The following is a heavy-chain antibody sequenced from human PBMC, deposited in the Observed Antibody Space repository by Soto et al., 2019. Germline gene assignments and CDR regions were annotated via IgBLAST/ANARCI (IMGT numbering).Heavy chain of an antibody. CDR1: GFTFSSYA. D-gene: IGHD3-10*01. J-gene: IGHJ4*02. V-gene: IGHV3-23*01. CDR3: AKYGYCYGSGSYYYFDY. CDR2: ISGSGGSK. Sequence: GGSLRLSCAASGFTFSSYAMSWVRQAPGKGLEWVSAISGSGGSKYYADSVKGRFTISRDNSKNTLYLQMNSLRAEDTAVYYCAKYGYCYGSGSYYYFDYWGQGTLVTVSS.